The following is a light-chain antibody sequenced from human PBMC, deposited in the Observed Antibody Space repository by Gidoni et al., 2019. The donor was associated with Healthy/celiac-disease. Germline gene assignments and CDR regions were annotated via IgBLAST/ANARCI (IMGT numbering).Light chain of an antibody. CDR1: QSVSSSY. Sequence: EIVLTQSPGTLSLSPGERATLSCRASQSVSSSYLAWYQQKPGQAPRLLIYGASRRATGIPDRFSGSGSGTDITLTISRLEPEDFAVYYCQQYGSSKTFGQGTKLEIK. CDR3: QQYGSSKT. V-gene: IGKV3-20*01. J-gene: IGKJ2*01. CDR2: GAS.